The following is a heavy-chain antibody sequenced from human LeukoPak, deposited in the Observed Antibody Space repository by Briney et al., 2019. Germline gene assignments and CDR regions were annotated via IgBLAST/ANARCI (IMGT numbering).Heavy chain of an antibody. V-gene: IGHV3-74*01. CDR2: SNRDRRIP. J-gene: IGHJ4*02. Sequence: PGGPLRLSCAAPGLTFRSYWMHWGRKAPGKGLVWVSRSNRDRRIPNSADSVKGRFTISRHNAKKTLYLQMNSLRAEDTAVYYCARGGGYPFDYWGQGTLVTVSS. D-gene: IGHD5-24*01. CDR3: ARGGGYPFDY. CDR1: GLTFRSYW.